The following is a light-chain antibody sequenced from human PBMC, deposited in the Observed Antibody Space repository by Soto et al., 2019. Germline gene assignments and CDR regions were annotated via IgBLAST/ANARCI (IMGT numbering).Light chain of an antibody. CDR3: QQYNSYPWT. J-gene: IGKJ1*01. Sequence: DIQMTQSPSTLSASVGDRVTITCRASQSISSWLAWYQQKPGKAPKLLIYKASSLESGVPSRFSGSGSGTEFTLTISSLQPADFETYYCQQYNSYPWTFGQGTKVEIK. V-gene: IGKV1-5*03. CDR1: QSISSW. CDR2: KAS.